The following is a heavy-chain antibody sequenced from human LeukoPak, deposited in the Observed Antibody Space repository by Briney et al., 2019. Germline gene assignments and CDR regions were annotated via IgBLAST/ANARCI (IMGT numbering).Heavy chain of an antibody. CDR2: IYYSGST. D-gene: IGHD3-10*01. J-gene: IGHJ6*03. Sequence: SETLSLTCTVSGGSISSSSYYSGWIRQPPGKGLEWIGSIYYSGSTYYNPSLKSRVTISVDTSKNQFSLKLSSVTTADTAVYYCARHPMVRGVPYYYYMDVWGKGTTVTVSS. CDR1: GGSISSSSYY. CDR3: ARHPMVRGVPYYYYMDV. V-gene: IGHV4-39*01.